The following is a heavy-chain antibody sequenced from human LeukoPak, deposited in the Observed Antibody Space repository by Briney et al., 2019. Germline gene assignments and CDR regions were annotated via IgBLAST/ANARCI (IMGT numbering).Heavy chain of an antibody. D-gene: IGHD1-26*01. Sequence: GGSLRLSCSASGFTLSRFWLTWVRQAPGKGLEWVANIKEDGSGKYYVDSVKGRFTISRDNGENSLYLQMHSLRVEDTAVYYCARKEQSYGMDVWGQGTTVTVSS. CDR3: ARKEQSYGMDV. CDR1: GFTLSRFW. J-gene: IGHJ6*02. V-gene: IGHV3-7*01. CDR2: IKEDGSGK.